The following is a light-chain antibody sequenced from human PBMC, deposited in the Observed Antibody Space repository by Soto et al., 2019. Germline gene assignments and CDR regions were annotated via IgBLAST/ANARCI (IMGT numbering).Light chain of an antibody. V-gene: IGKV3-20*01. Sequence: ETVLTQSPGTLSLSPGERATLSCRASQTIRSNYLAWYRQTPGQAPRLLIYGASNRATGIADRFSGSGSWTDFTLVISRLEPDDFALYYCQQYGSSPWTFGQGTKVEIK. J-gene: IGKJ1*01. CDR2: GAS. CDR3: QQYGSSPWT. CDR1: QTIRSNY.